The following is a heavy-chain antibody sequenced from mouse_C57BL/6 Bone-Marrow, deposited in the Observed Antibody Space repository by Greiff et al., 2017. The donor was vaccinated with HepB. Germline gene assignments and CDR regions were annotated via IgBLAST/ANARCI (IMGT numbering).Heavy chain of an antibody. CDR1: GFNIKNTY. V-gene: IGHV14-3*01. D-gene: IGHD2-4*01. J-gene: IGHJ4*01. CDR2: IDPANGNT. Sequence: EVQLVESVAELVRPGASVKLSCTASGFNIKNTYMHWVKQRPEQGLEWIGRIDPANGNTKYAPKFQGKATITADTSSNTAYLQLSSLTSEDTAIYYCAMGLYDYDVEGYYAMDYWGQGTSVTVSS. CDR3: AMGLYDYDVEGYYAMDY.